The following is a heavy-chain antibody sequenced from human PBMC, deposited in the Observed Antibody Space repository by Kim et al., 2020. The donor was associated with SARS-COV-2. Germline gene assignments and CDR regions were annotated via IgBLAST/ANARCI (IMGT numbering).Heavy chain of an antibody. Sequence: GGSLRLSCAASGFGFGGYAMHWVREAPGKGLEWVSGISPNSDSKTYGDSVKGRFTISRDNDKNSLYLQMNSLRAEDTALYYCAKEISGSYRMDVWGQGTTVLVS. J-gene: IGHJ6*02. CDR3: AKEISGSYRMDV. CDR1: GFGFGGYA. D-gene: IGHD6-25*01. V-gene: IGHV3-9*01. CDR2: ISPNSDSK.